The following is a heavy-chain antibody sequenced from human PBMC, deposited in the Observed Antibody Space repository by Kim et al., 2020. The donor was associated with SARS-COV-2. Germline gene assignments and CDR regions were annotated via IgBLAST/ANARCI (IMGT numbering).Heavy chain of an antibody. J-gene: IGHJ4*02. CDR2: ISSGSSIM. V-gene: IGHV3-48*04. D-gene: IGHD3-10*01. CDR3: ARDHYYGSGSYYDS. Sequence: GGSLRLSCAASGFTFSNYGMNWVRLAPGKGLEWVSYISSGSSIMYYADSVKGRFTISRDNPKNSLYLQMNSLRAEDTAVYYCARDHYYGSGSYYDSWGQG. CDR1: GFTFSNYG.